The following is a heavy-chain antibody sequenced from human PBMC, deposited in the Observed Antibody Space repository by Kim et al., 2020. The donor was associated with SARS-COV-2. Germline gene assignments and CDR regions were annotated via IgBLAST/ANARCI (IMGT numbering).Heavy chain of an antibody. Sequence: SETLSLTCTVSGGSISSGGYYWSWIRQHPGKGLEWIGYIYYSGSTYYNPSLKSRVTISVDTSKNQFSLKLSSVTAADTAVYYCARSGYSSSVGMDVWGQGTTVTVSS. V-gene: IGHV4-31*03. D-gene: IGHD6-13*01. J-gene: IGHJ6*02. CDR3: ARSGYSSSVGMDV. CDR1: GGSISSGGYY. CDR2: IYYSGST.